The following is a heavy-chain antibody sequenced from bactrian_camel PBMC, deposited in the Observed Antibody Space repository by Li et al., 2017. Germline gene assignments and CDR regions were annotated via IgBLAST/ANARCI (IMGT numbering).Heavy chain of an antibody. CDR2: INSEGGT. Sequence: DVQLVESGGGLVQPGGSLRLSCEGSGYTYSRYCMAWVRQAPGKGLEWVSAINSEGGTYYADSVKGRFTVSRDNAKNTLYLQLNSLKPEDTAMYYCAADTRADCTGDYWKQANEYNNWGQGTQVTVSS. D-gene: IGHD7*01. V-gene: IGHV3S40*01. J-gene: IGHJ4*01. CDR3: AADTRADCTGDYWKQANEYNN. CDR1: GYTYSRYC.